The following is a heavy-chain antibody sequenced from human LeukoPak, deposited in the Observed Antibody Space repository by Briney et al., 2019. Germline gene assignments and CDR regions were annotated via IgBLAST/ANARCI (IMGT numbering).Heavy chain of an antibody. V-gene: IGHV1-2*02. CDR2: INPNTGGT. D-gene: IGHD6-13*01. J-gene: IGHJ4*02. CDR1: GYTFTGYY. Sequence: ASVKVSCKASGYTFTGYYLHWVRQAPGQGLEWMGWINPNTGGTKYAQKFQGRVTMTRDTSISTAYMELSSLRSEDTAVYYCAAVGFAAGTNYWGQGTLVTVSS. CDR3: AAVGFAAGTNY.